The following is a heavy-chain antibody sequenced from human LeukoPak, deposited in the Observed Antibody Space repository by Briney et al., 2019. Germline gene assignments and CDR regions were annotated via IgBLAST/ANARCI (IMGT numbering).Heavy chain of an antibody. CDR3: ARDHPYYYDISGYWHDY. Sequence: GGSLRLSCAASGFNFSRSNLNWVRQAPGKGLEWISFISSSGSIIHYADSVKGRFTIFRDNAKNSLFLQMNSLRAEDTAVYYCARDHPYYYDISGYWHDYWGLGTLVTVSS. CDR1: GFNFSRSN. CDR2: ISSSGSII. D-gene: IGHD3-22*01. V-gene: IGHV3-48*01. J-gene: IGHJ4*02.